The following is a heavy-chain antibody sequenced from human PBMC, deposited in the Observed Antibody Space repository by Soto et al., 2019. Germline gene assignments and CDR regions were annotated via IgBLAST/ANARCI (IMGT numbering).Heavy chain of an antibody. V-gene: IGHV3-15*01. J-gene: IGHJ4*02. D-gene: IGHD3-9*01. CDR2: IKTKTNIGTR. CDR1: GFPFSDAW. CDR3: TAFNILTGSSFDS. Sequence: PGGSLRLSCAASGFPFSDAWMSWVRQAPGKGLEWVARIKTKTNIGTRDYAAPVKGRFTISRDDSKNTLYLEMNSLKTEDSGIYYCTAFNILTGSSFDSWGQGTLVTVSS.